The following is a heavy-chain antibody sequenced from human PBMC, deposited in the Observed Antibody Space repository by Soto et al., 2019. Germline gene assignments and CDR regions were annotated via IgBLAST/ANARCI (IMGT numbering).Heavy chain of an antibody. CDR2: ISGSGGST. Sequence: GGSLRLSCAASGFTFSSYAMSWVRQAPGKGLEWVSAISGSGGSTYYADSVKGRFTISRDNSKNTLYLQMNSLRAGDTAVYYCAKDQLLWFGELSIWFDPWGQGTLVTVSS. CDR3: AKDQLLWFGELSIWFDP. J-gene: IGHJ5*02. D-gene: IGHD3-10*01. CDR1: GFTFSSYA. V-gene: IGHV3-23*01.